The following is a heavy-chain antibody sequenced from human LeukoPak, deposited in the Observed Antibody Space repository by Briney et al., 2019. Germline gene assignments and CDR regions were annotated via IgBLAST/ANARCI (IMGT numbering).Heavy chain of an antibody. CDR3: ARDNDFWSGYYLYYYYYGMDV. D-gene: IGHD3-3*01. CDR1: GYTFTGYY. V-gene: IGHV1-2*06. CDR2: INPNSGGT. J-gene: IGHJ6*02. Sequence: ASVKVSCKASGYTFTGYYMHWVRQAPGQGLEWMGRINPNSGGTNYAQKLQGRVTMTTDTSTSTAYMELRSLRSDDTAVYYCARDNDFWSGYYLYYYYYGMDVWGQGTTVTVSS.